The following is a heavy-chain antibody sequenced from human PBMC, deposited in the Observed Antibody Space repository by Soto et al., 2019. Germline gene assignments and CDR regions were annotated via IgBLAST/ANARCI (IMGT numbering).Heavy chain of an antibody. CDR3: ARHRAYDSSGYYPSALIDY. J-gene: IGHJ4*02. Sequence: PVESLKISCKGSGYSFTSYWIGWVRQMPGKGLDWMGIIYPGDSDTRYSPSFQGQVTISADKSISTAYLQWSSLKASDTAMYYCARHRAYDSSGYYPSALIDYWGQGTLVNVSS. CDR1: GYSFTSYW. CDR2: IYPGDSDT. D-gene: IGHD3-22*01. V-gene: IGHV5-51*01.